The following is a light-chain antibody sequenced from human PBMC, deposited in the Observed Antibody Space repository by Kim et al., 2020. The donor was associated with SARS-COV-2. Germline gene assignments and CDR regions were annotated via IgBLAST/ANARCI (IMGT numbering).Light chain of an antibody. Sequence: ETVLTQSPGTLSLSPGERATLSCRASQSVSSNYLAWYQQKSGQAPRLLIYDTSSRATGIPDRFSGSGSGTDFTLTINRLEPEDFAVYYCQRYSSAPVTFGQGTKVDIK. CDR3: QRYSSAPVT. CDR2: DTS. CDR1: QSVSSNY. J-gene: IGKJ1*01. V-gene: IGKV3-20*01.